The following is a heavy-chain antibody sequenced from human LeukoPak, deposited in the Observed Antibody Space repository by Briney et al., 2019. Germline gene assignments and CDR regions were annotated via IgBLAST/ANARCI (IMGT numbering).Heavy chain of an antibody. V-gene: IGHV4-59*12. Sequence: SETLSLTGTVSGGSISSYYWSWIRQPPVKGLEWIGYIYHSGSTYYNPSLKSRVTMSVDTSKNQFSLKLSSVTAADTAVYYCARGYIGGYYCYYMDVWGKGTTVTVSS. CDR2: IYHSGST. CDR1: GGSISSYY. CDR3: ARGYIGGYYCYYMDV. D-gene: IGHD3-16*01. J-gene: IGHJ6*03.